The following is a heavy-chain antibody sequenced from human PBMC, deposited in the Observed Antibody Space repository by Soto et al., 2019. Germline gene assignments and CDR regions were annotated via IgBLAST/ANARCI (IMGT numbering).Heavy chain of an antibody. CDR2: IWNGGTNK. Sequence: QVQLVESGGGVVQPGRSLRLSCVAVGFTFSGYDMHWVRQAPGKGLEWVTVIWNGGTNKYYADSVKGRFTISRDNSKNTLDLQRNSLRAEDTAVYYGARGLNYPEGGYYYGMDVWGQGTTVTVAS. D-gene: IGHD3-10*01. V-gene: IGHV3-33*01. CDR3: ARGLNYPEGGYYYGMDV. J-gene: IGHJ6*02. CDR1: GFTFSGYD.